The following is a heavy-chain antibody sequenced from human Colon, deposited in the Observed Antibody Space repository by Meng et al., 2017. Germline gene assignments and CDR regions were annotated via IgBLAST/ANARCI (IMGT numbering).Heavy chain of an antibody. CDR3: GGGTGWIFDF. D-gene: IGHD6-19*01. J-gene: IGHJ4*02. Sequence: GESLKISCAASGFTFSNYWMTWVRQAPGKGLEWVAHLKKDGSDTKYVESVKGRFTISRDNAKDSLFLQLGSLRAEDTAVYYCGGGTGWIFDFWAQG. CDR1: GFTFSNYW. CDR2: LKKDGSDT. V-gene: IGHV3-7*01.